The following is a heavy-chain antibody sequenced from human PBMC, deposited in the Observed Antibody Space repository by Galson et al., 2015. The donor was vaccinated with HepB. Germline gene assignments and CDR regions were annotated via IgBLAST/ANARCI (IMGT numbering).Heavy chain of an antibody. D-gene: IGHD6-13*01. V-gene: IGHV3-15*07. CDR1: GFSANDAW. Sequence: SLRLSCAASGFSANDAWMNWVRQAPGKGLEWVGRIKTKSGGGTTDYAASVKGRFTISRDDSKNTLYLQMNRLKTDDTAVYYCTTGTGSSNWYSHDYYWGQATLVTVSA. J-gene: IGHJ4*02. CDR2: IKTKSGGGTT. CDR3: TTGTGSSNWYSHDYY.